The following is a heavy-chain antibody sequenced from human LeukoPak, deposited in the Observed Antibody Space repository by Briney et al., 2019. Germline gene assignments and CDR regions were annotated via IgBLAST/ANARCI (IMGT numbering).Heavy chain of an antibody. J-gene: IGHJ4*02. CDR1: GGSISSYY. CDR3: ARSLLTGYDSSGYSYYFDY. CDR2: IYTSGST. V-gene: IGHV4-4*07. D-gene: IGHD3-22*01. Sequence: SETPSLTCTVSGGSISSYYWSWIRQPAGKGLEWIGRIYTSGSTNYNPSLKSRVTMSVDTSKNQFSLKLSSVTAADTAVYYCARSLLTGYDSSGYSYYFDYWGQGTLVTVSS.